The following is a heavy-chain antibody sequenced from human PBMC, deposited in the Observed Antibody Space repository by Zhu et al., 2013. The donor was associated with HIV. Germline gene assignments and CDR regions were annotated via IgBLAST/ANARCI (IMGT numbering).Heavy chain of an antibody. J-gene: IGHJ4*02. Sequence: QVQLVQSGAEVKKPGSSVKVSCKASGGTFSSYVISWVRQAPGQGLEWMGGIIPNSGGTNYAQKFQGRVTMTRDTSITTVYMDLSRLTSDDSAVYYCARGGAFDLWGQGTLVTVSS. V-gene: IGHV1-2*02. CDR3: ARGGAFDL. CDR2: IIPNSGGT. CDR1: GGTFSSYV.